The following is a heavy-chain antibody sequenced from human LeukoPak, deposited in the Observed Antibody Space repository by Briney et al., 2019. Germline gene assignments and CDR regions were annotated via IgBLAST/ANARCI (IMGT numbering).Heavy chain of an antibody. Sequence: SETLSLTCSVSGYSISSGYYWGWIRQPPGKGLEWIGSIYHTGNTYYNPSLKSRVTISMDTSKNDFSLKLRSVTAADTAVYYCARAFDAFDIWGQGTMVTVSS. CDR1: GYSISSGYY. J-gene: IGHJ3*02. CDR2: IYHTGNT. CDR3: ARAFDAFDI. V-gene: IGHV4-38-2*02.